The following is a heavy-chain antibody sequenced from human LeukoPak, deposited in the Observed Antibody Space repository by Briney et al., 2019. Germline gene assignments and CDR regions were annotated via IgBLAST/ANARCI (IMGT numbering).Heavy chain of an antibody. V-gene: IGHV4-61*02. CDR2: IYTSGST. J-gene: IGHJ4*02. Sequence: PSETLSLTCTVSGGSISSGSYYWSWIRQPAGKGLEWSGRIYTSGSTNYNPSLKSRVTISVDTSKNQFSLKLSSVTAADTAVYYCARGGVLLGYLDYWGQGTLVTVSS. CDR3: ARGGVLLGYLDY. D-gene: IGHD1-26*01. CDR1: GGSISSGSYY.